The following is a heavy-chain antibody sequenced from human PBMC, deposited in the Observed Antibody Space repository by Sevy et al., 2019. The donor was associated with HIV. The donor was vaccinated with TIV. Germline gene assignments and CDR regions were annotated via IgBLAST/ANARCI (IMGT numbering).Heavy chain of an antibody. V-gene: IGHV1-8*01. CDR2: MNPNSGNT. CDR3: ARLYYYDSSGYYYYYYYGMDV. CDR1: GYTFTSYD. J-gene: IGHJ6*02. Sequence: ASVKVSCKASGYTFTSYDINWVRQATGQGLEWMGWMNPNSGNTGYAQTFQGRVTMTRNTSISTAYMELSSLRSEDTAVYYCARLYYYDSSGYYYYYYYGMDVWGQGTMVTVSS. D-gene: IGHD3-22*01.